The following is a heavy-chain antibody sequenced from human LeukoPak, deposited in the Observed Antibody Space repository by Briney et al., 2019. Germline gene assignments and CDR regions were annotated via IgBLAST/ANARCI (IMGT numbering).Heavy chain of an antibody. CDR2: INPSGGST. Sequence: GASVKVSCKAVGYTFTSYYMHWVRQAPGQGLEWMGIINPSGGSTTYAQKFQGRVTMTRDTSTSTAYMEMSSLRSEDTAVYYCARGPRYYFDYWGPGTLVTVPS. CDR3: ARGPRYYFDY. J-gene: IGHJ4*02. V-gene: IGHV1-46*01. CDR1: GYTFTSYY.